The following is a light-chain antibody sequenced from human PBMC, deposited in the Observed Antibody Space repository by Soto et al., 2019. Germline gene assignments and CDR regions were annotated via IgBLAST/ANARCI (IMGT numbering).Light chain of an antibody. CDR1: PSVSD. Sequence: EIELLQSPGTLSLSPGDRATLAFRASPSVSDLACYRQKPGHAPRLLIYGASKRAIGTPDRFSGSGSGTDFTLTITRLEPEDLAVFYCQHYGSTVTFGGGTKVE. CDR2: GAS. J-gene: IGKJ4*01. CDR3: QHYGSTVT. V-gene: IGKV3-20*01.